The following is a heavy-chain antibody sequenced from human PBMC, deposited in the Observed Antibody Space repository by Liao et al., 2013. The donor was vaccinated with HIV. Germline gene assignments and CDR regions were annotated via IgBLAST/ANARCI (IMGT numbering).Heavy chain of an antibody. CDR2: TFTSGST. D-gene: IGHD3-3*01. J-gene: IGHJ4*02. V-gene: IGHV4-61*02. CDR1: GGSVSSTTYY. Sequence: QVQLQESGPGLVKPSQTLSLTCAVSGGSVSSTTYYWNWIRQPAGKGLEWIGRTTFTSGSTNYNPSLKSRVTLSIDTSNNQFSLKVTSVTAADTAVYYCARLGDPLGFLEWLPTEAFDYWGQGTLVTVSS. CDR3: ARLGDPLGFLEWLPTEAFDY.